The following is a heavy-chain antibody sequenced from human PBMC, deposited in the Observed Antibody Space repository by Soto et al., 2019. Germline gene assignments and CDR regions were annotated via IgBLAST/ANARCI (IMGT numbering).Heavy chain of an antibody. V-gene: IGHV1-18*01. CDR1: GYTFTSYG. Sequence: ASVKVSCKTSGYTFTSYGISWVRQAPGQGLEWMGWISAYNGNTNYAQKLQGRVTMTTDTSTSTAYMELRSLRSDDTAVYYCARVHVLRFLEWDVDRFGPLGQGTLGTGSS. CDR2: ISAYNGNT. CDR3: ARVHVLRFLEWDVDRFGP. J-gene: IGHJ5*01. D-gene: IGHD3-3*01.